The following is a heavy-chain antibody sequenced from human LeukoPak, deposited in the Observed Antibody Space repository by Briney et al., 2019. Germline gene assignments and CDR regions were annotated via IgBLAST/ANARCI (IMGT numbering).Heavy chain of an antibody. Sequence: GGSLRPSCAASGFTFSTYTMTWVRQAPGKGLEWVSSIGSSTPYIYYADSLKGRFTISRDNAKNSLYLQMNSLRAEDTAVYYCARNMVRGVIITEQDYYFDYWGQGTLVTVSS. J-gene: IGHJ4*02. V-gene: IGHV3-21*01. D-gene: IGHD3-10*01. CDR1: GFTFSTYT. CDR3: ARNMVRGVIITEQDYYFDY. CDR2: IGSSTPYI.